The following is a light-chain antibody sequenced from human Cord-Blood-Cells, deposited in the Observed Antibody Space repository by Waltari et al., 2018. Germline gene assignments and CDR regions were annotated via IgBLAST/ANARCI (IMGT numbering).Light chain of an antibody. CDR1: SSHIWDGYD. Sequence: QSVLTPPPSVSGAPGQRVTISCTGSSSHIWDGYDVHRYQQLPGTAPKLLIYGNSNRPSGVPDRFSGSKSGTSASLAITGLQAEDEADYYCQSYDSSLSGYVFGTGTKVTVL. J-gene: IGLJ1*01. CDR3: QSYDSSLSGYV. V-gene: IGLV1-40*01. CDR2: GNS.